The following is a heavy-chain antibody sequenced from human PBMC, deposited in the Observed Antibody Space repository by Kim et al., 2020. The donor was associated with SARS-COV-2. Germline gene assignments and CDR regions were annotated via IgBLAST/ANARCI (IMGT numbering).Heavy chain of an antibody. CDR3: ARQQGYSSGWYVAFYDYYLDV. J-gene: IGHJ6*03. CDR2: ASYIGNT. Sequence: SETLSLTCTVSGGSLSSSSYYWGWIRQPPGKGLEWIGTASYIGNTYYNPSLKSRVTISVDTSKNQFSLKLGSVTAADTAVYYCARQQGYSSGWYVAFYDYYLDVWGQGTPVTVSS. V-gene: IGHV4-39*01. CDR1: GGSLSSSSYY. D-gene: IGHD6-19*01.